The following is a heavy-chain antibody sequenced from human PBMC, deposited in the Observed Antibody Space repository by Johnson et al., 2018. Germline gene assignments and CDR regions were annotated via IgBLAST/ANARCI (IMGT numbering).Heavy chain of an antibody. V-gene: IGHV4-39*01. CDR3: VGLKAVRGSRSVDY. D-gene: IGHD2-15*01. Sequence: QVQLQESGPGLVKSSETLSLTCSVSGGSISSSSCYWSWVRQPPGKGLEWIGSMYYSGTTYYNPSLRSRATISVDTSKNQFSLKLSSVTAADTAVYYCVGLKAVRGSRSVDYWGQGTLVTVSS. CDR2: MYYSGTT. J-gene: IGHJ4*02. CDR1: GGSISSSSCY.